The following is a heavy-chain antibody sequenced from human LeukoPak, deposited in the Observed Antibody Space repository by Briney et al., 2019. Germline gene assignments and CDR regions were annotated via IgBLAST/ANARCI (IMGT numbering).Heavy chain of an antibody. CDR3: TRSPYHYDSSGYFFDF. D-gene: IGHD3-22*01. V-gene: IGHV3-49*04. CDR1: GFTLDDYA. Sequence: GGSLRLSYTASGFTLDDYAMSWVRQAPGKGLEWVGFIRSKAYGRTTEYAASVKGRFTISRDDSKTIAYLQMNSLETEDTAVYYCTRSPYHYDSSGYFFDFWGQGTLVTVSS. CDR2: IRSKAYGRTT. J-gene: IGHJ4*02.